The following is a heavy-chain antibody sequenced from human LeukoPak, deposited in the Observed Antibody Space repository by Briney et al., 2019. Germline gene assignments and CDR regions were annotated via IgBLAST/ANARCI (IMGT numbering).Heavy chain of an antibody. J-gene: IGHJ5*02. CDR1: GGSFSNYY. V-gene: IGHV4-34*01. CDR3: ARGPRGTMISFDP. D-gene: IGHD3-22*01. CDR2: INHSGST. Sequence: PSETLSLTCAVYGGSFSNYYWSWIRQPPGKGLEWIGEINHSGSTNYNPSLKSRVTISVDTSKNQFSLKLSSVTAADTAVYYCARGPRGTMISFDPWGQGTLVTVSS.